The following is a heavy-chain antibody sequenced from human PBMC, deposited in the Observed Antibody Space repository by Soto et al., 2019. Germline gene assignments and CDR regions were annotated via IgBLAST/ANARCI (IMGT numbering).Heavy chain of an antibody. Sequence: GGSLRLSCAASGFTFGDYWMTWVRQAPGKGLEWVANLKRDGRERYYVDSVKGRFSVSRDNAKNSLYLQMNNLRPGDAAVYYCARDVYEILGRVVRRLDSWGQGTLVTVSS. CDR2: LKRDGRER. CDR1: GFTFGDYW. D-gene: IGHD2-8*01. V-gene: IGHV3-7*03. CDR3: ARDVYEILGRVVRRLDS. J-gene: IGHJ4*02.